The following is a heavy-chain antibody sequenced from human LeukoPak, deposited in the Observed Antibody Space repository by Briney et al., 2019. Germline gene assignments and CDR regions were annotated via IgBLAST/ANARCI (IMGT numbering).Heavy chain of an antibody. Sequence: TGGSLRLSCAASGFTFSSYSMNWVRQAPGKGLEWVSSIGSSSSYIYYADSVKGRFTISRDNAKNSLYLQMNSLRAEDTAVYYCARAEYYYDSSGYFDYWGQGTLVTVSS. D-gene: IGHD3-22*01. CDR2: IGSSSSYI. CDR1: GFTFSSYS. J-gene: IGHJ4*02. V-gene: IGHV3-21*01. CDR3: ARAEYYYDSSGYFDY.